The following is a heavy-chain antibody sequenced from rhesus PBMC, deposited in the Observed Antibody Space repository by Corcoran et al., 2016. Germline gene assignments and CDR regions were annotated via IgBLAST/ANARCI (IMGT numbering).Heavy chain of an antibody. V-gene: IGHV3S18*01. CDR2: ISYTGGST. Sequence: EVQLVESGGGLAKPGGSLRLSCAASGFSFSDYYMYWVRQAPGKGLEWVSGISYTGGSTYYADSVKGRFTISRENAKNTLYLQMDSLRAEDTAVYYCARGYCSGIYCYQYNRFDVWGAGVLVTVSS. CDR1: GFSFSDYY. D-gene: IGHD2-27*01. CDR3: ARGYCSGIYCYQYNRFDV. J-gene: IGHJ5-1*01.